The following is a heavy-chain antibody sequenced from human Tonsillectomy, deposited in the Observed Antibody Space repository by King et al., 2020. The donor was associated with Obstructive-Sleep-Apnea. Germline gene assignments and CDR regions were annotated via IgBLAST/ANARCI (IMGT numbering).Heavy chain of an antibody. CDR3: VRGAGFLLNY. J-gene: IGHJ4*01. CDR2: INRDGSDK. Sequence: VQLVESGGDLVQPGGSLRLSCVASGFTFVNNHMSWVRQAPGRGLEWVAIINRDGSDKYYVDSVKGRFTASRDNAKNSLYLHMNSLRADDTAIYYCVRGAGFLLNYWGQGTLVTVSS. D-gene: IGHD2-15*01. V-gene: IGHV3-7*01. CDR1: GFTFVNNH.